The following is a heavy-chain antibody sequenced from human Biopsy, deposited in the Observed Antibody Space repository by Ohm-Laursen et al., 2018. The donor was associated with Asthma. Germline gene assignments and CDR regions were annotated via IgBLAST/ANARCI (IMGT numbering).Heavy chain of an antibody. D-gene: IGHD1-1*01. V-gene: IGHV4-30-4*01. J-gene: IGHJ4*02. CDR2: IYYIGST. CDR1: GRAISSGAYY. Sequence: SQTLSLTCTVSGRAISSGAYYWSWVRQPPAKGLEWVGYIYYIGSTYYNPALKSRVAISLVTTKNQFSLKLSSLTAADPAVYFCSGGGGVRRYFDYWGQGTLVTVSS. CDR3: SGGGGVRRYFDY.